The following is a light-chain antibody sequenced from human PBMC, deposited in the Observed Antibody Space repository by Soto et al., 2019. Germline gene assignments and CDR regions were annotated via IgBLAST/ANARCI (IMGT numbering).Light chain of an antibody. CDR2: EDT. V-gene: IGLV3-1*01. CDR3: QAWDSSNVV. CDR1: KLGDKY. J-gene: IGLJ2*01. Sequence: SYELTQAPSVSVSPGQTASITCSGDKLGDKYVCWYQQKPGQSPVLVIYEDTKRPSGIPERFSGSNSGNTATLTISGTQAMDEADYYCQAWDSSNVVFGGGTKVTVL.